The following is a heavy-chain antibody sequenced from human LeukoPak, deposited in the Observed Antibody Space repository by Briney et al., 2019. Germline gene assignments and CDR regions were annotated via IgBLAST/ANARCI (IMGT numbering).Heavy chain of an antibody. V-gene: IGHV6-1*01. J-gene: IGHJ3*02. D-gene: IGHD4-23*01. Sequence: SQTLSLTCAISGDSVPSYSAAWRWMRQSPSRGLEWLGRTYYRSKWYNDYAGSVKSRITINPDTSKNQFSLQLTSVTPEDTAVYYCARSGGHDAFDIWGQGTMVTVSS. CDR3: ARSGGHDAFDI. CDR1: GDSVPSYSAA. CDR2: TYYRSKWYN.